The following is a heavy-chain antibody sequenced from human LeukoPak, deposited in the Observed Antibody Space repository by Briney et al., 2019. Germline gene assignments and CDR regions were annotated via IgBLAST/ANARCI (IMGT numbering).Heavy chain of an antibody. Sequence: GASVKVSCKASGYTFTGYYMHWVRQAPGQGLEWMGRINPNSGGTNYAQKFQGRVTMTRDTSISTAYMELSRLRSDDTAVYYCARDGDWQQLGYYYYYYMDVRGKGTTVTVSS. D-gene: IGHD6-13*01. CDR2: INPNSGGT. CDR3: ARDGDWQQLGYYYYYYMDV. J-gene: IGHJ6*03. CDR1: GYTFTGYY. V-gene: IGHV1-2*06.